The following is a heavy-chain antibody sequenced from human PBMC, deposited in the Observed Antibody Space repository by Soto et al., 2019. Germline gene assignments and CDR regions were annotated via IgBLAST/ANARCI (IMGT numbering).Heavy chain of an antibody. CDR2: ISAYNGNT. V-gene: IGHV1-18*01. Sequence: GASVKVSCKASGYTFTSYGISWVRQGPGQGLEWMGWISAYNGNTNYAQKLQGRVTMTTDTSTSTAYMELRSLRSDDTAVYYCARDPRRYSGYDLALGYYYGMDVWGQGTTVTVSS. CDR1: GYTFTSYG. D-gene: IGHD5-12*01. J-gene: IGHJ6*02. CDR3: ARDPRRYSGYDLALGYYYGMDV.